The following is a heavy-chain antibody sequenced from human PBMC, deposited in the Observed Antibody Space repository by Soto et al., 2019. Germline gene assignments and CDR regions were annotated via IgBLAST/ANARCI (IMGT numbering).Heavy chain of an antibody. Sequence: EVQLVESGGGLVQPGRSLRLSCAASGFTFDDYAMHWVRQAPGKGLEWVSGISWNSGSIGYADSVKGRFTISRDNAKNSLYLQMNSLRAEDTALXXXXKDLGFGEFYGMDVWGQGTTVTVSS. CDR1: GFTFDDYA. J-gene: IGHJ6*02. D-gene: IGHD3-10*01. V-gene: IGHV3-9*01. CDR3: XKDLGFGEFYGMDV. CDR2: ISWNSGSI.